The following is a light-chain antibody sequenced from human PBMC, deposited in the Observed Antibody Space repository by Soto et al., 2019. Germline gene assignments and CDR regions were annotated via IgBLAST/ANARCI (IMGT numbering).Light chain of an antibody. CDR1: SSNIGSNT. J-gene: IGLJ7*01. Sequence: QAVVTQPPSASASPGQRVTISCSGGSSNIGSNTVAWYQHLPGTAPPRLIFTAGQRPSGVPGRFSGSKSGTSASLAISGLQSEDEGDYYCSAWDNSLNGYVFGPGTQLTVL. CDR3: SAWDNSLNGYV. V-gene: IGLV1-44*01. CDR2: TAG.